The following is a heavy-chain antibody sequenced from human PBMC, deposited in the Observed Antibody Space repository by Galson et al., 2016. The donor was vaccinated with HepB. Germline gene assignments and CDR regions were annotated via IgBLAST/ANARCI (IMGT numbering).Heavy chain of an antibody. CDR3: ARGSSSKWSAIDY. Sequence: SLRLSCAASGFAFRNNGFHWVRQAPGKGLEWAAVIWHDGGLSYYADSVKGRFTISRDNSNNTLYLQMNSLRAEDTAMYYCARGSSSKWSAIDYWGQGTLVTVSS. J-gene: IGHJ4*02. D-gene: IGHD2-2*01. CDR2: IWHDGGLS. V-gene: IGHV3-33*01. CDR1: GFAFRNNG.